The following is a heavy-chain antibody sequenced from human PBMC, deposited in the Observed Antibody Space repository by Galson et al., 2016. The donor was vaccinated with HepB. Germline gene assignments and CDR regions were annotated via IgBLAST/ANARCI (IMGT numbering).Heavy chain of an antibody. D-gene: IGHD6-13*01. J-gene: IGHJ4*02. V-gene: IGHV3-33*01. CDR1: GFTFSSYG. CDR2: IWYDGSNT. CDR3: ARELTGGSSWGGDY. Sequence: SLRLSCAASGFTFSSYGMHWVRQAPGKGLEWVAVIWYDGSNTYYADSVKGRFTISRDNSKNTLYLQMNSLRAEDTAVYYWARELTGGSSWGGDYWGQGTLVTVSS.